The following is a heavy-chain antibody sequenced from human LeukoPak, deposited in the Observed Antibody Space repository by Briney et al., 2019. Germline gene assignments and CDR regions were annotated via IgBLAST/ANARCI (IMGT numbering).Heavy chain of an antibody. J-gene: IGHJ3*02. D-gene: IGHD2-21*01. Sequence: SVKVSCKASGGTFSSYAIGWVRQAPGQGLEWMGGIIPIFGTANYAQKFQGRVTITTDESTSTAYMELSSLRSEDTAVYYCARTGEDAFDIWGQGTMVTVSS. V-gene: IGHV1-69*05. CDR3: ARTGEDAFDI. CDR2: IIPIFGTA. CDR1: GGTFSSYA.